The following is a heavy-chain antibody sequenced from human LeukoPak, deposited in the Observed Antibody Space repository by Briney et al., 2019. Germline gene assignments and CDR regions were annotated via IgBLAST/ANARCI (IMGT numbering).Heavy chain of an antibody. CDR2: FYYSGST. Sequence: PSETLSLTCTVSGGSFSSSSYYWGWIRQPPGKGLEWIGSFYYSGSTYYNPSLKSRVTISVDTSKNQFSLKLSSVTAADTAIYYCARIDGGHHLSPFDYWGQGTLVTVSS. CDR3: ARIDGGHHLSPFDY. D-gene: IGHD4-23*01. CDR1: GGSFSSSSYY. V-gene: IGHV4-39*01. J-gene: IGHJ4*02.